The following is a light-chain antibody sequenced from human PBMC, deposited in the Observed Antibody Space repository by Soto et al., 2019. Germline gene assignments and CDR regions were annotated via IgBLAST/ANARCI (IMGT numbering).Light chain of an antibody. V-gene: IGKV3-15*01. Sequence: VMPQSPPSMSVSPGERATSSCRASQSISSNLAWYQQKPGQAPSLLMFRTSSSATSFPARFSGSGSGTEFNLTISSLQSEDFGVYYCQQYNNWPRATFGGGTKVDI. CDR3: QQYNNWPRAT. J-gene: IGKJ4*01. CDR1: QSISSN. CDR2: RTS.